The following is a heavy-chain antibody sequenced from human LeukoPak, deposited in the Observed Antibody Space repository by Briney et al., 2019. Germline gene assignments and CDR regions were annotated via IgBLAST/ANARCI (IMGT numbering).Heavy chain of an antibody. CDR3: ARLYDSSGYYYPFDY. D-gene: IGHD3-22*01. CDR2: IYYSGST. V-gene: IGHV4-59*08. Sequence: PSETLSLTCTVSGGSISSYYWSWIRQPPGKGLEWIGYIYYSGSTNYNPSLKSRVTISVDTSKNHFSLKLSSVTAADTAVYYCARLYDSSGYYYPFDYWGQGTLVTVSS. CDR1: GGSISSYY. J-gene: IGHJ4*02.